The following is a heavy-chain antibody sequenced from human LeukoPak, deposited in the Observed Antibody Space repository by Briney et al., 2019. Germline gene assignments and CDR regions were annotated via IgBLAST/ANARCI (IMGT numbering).Heavy chain of an antibody. J-gene: IGHJ4*02. CDR2: ISYDGSKT. CDR3: AKEYYYDSSGYY. V-gene: IGHV3-30*04. D-gene: IGHD3-22*01. Sequence: GGSLRLSCAASGFTFSSYTIHWVRQAPGKGLEWVAVISYDGSKTYYADSVKGRFTISRDNSKNTLYLQMNSLRAEDTAVYYCAKEYYYDSSGYYWGQGTLVIVSS. CDR1: GFTFSSYT.